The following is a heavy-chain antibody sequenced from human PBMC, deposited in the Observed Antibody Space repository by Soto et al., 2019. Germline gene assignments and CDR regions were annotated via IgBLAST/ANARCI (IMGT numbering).Heavy chain of an antibody. CDR2: IRDSGDST. CDR1: GFTFSSYA. D-gene: IGHD6-13*01. V-gene: IGHV3-23*01. CDR3: AKDPWGQQLEPPDY. Sequence: RLSCAASGFTFSSYAMSWVRQSPGKGLEGVSAIRDSGDSTYYADFVRGRFTISRDNSKNTLYMQMNSLRAEDTAVYYCAKDPWGQQLEPPDYWGQGTLVTVSS. J-gene: IGHJ4*02.